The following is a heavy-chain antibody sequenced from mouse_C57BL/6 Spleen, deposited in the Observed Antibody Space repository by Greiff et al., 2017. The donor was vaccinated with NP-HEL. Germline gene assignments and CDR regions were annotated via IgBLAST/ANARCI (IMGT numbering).Heavy chain of an antibody. D-gene: IGHD4-1*01. J-gene: IGHJ2*01. CDR2: IDPSDSET. Sequence: QVQLQQPGAELVRPGSSVKLSCKASGYTFTSYWMHWVKQRPIHGLEWIGNIDPSDSETHYNQKFKDKATLTVDKSSSTAYMQLGSLTSEDSAVYYCARKGDWDAFDYWGKGTTLTVSS. CDR3: ARKGDWDAFDY. CDR1: GYTFTSYW. V-gene: IGHV1-52*01.